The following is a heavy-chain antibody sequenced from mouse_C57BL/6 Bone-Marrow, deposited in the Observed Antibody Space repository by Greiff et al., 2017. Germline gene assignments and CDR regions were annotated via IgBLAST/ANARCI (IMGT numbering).Heavy chain of an antibody. CDR1: GYAFSSYW. J-gene: IGHJ3*01. CDR3: ARSGIYYYGGFAY. CDR2: IYPGDGDT. Sequence: QVQLKESGAELVKPGASVKISCKASGYAFSSYWMNWVKQRPGKGLEWIGQIYPGDGDTNYNGKFKGKATLTADKSSSTAYMQLSSLTSEDSAVYFCARSGIYYYGGFAYWGQGTLVTVSA. V-gene: IGHV1-80*01. D-gene: IGHD1-1*01.